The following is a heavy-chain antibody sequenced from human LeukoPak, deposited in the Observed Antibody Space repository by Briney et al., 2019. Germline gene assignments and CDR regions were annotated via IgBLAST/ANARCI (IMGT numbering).Heavy chain of an antibody. V-gene: IGHV1-18*01. J-gene: IGHJ4*02. CDR1: GYTFTNYG. CDR3: ASTDYYDSSGLDY. D-gene: IGHD3-22*01. CDR2: ISAYNGNT. Sequence: ASVKISCKASGYTFTNYGISWVRQAPGQGLEWMGWISAYNGNTNYAQKLQGRVTMTTDTSTSTAYMELRSLRSDDTAVYYCASTDYYDSSGLDYWGQGALVTVSS.